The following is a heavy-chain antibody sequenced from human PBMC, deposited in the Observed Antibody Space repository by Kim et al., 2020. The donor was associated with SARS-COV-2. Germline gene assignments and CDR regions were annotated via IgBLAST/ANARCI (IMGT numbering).Heavy chain of an antibody. D-gene: IGHD3-10*01. Sequence: GGSLRLSCAASGFTFGDYAMHWVRQAPGKGLEWVSGISWNSGSIGYADSVKGRFTISRDNAKNSLYLQMNSLRAEDTALYYCAKDNEVRGVINLYYYYGMDVWGQGTTVTVSS. CDR1: GFTFGDYA. CDR3: AKDNEVRGVINLYYYYGMDV. CDR2: ISWNSGSI. V-gene: IGHV3-9*01. J-gene: IGHJ6*02.